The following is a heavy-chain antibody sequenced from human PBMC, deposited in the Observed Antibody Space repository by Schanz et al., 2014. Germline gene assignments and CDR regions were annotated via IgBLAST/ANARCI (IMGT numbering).Heavy chain of an antibody. D-gene: IGHD1-26*01. CDR1: GFTFSIYA. Sequence: EVQLLESGGGLVQPGGSLRLSCSASGFTFSIYAMHWVRQAPGKGLEWVAAVSSRSDEIKYADSVRGRFTISRDNSRSTMYLQMNSLRAEDTAVYYCARNRGSGGQNWYFDLWGRGTLVTVSS. J-gene: IGHJ2*01. CDR2: VSSRSDEI. V-gene: IGHV3-23*05. CDR3: ARNRGSGGQNWYFDL.